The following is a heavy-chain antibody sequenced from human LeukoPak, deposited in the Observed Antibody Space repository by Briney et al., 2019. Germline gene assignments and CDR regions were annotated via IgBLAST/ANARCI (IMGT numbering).Heavy chain of an antibody. Sequence: GGSLRLSCAASGFTVSSNYMTWVRQAPGKGLEWVSVIYSGGSTYYADSVKGRFTISRDNSKNTLYLQMNSLRAEDTAVYYCVKAIPSSSGWSPYFYGMDVWGQGTTVTVSS. D-gene: IGHD6-19*01. J-gene: IGHJ6*02. CDR3: VKAIPSSSGWSPYFYGMDV. V-gene: IGHV3-66*01. CDR1: GFTVSSNY. CDR2: IYSGGST.